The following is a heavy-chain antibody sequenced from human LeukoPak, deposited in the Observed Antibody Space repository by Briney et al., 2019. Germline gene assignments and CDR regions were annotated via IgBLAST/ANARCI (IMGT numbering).Heavy chain of an antibody. D-gene: IGHD2-15*01. CDR2: ISGSGGST. Sequence: PGGSLRLSCAASGFTFSSYDTSWVRQAPGKGLEWVSAISGSGGSTYYADSVKCRFTISRDNSKNTLYLQMNSLRAEDTAVYYCAKGVVVATALDYCGQGALVTVSS. J-gene: IGHJ4*02. V-gene: IGHV3-23*01. CDR3: AKGVVVATALDY. CDR1: GFTFSSYD.